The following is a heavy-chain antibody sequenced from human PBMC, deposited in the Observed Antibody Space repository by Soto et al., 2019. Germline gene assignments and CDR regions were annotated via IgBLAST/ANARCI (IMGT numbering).Heavy chain of an antibody. D-gene: IGHD6-25*01. CDR2: ISYDGSNK. J-gene: IGHJ6*02. CDR3: AEDRRPNYYYGMDV. CDR1: GFTFSSYG. Sequence: QVQLVESGGGVVQPGRSLRLSCAASGFTFSSYGMHWVRQAPGKGLEWVAVISYDGSNKYYADSVKGRFTISRDNSKNTPVVQMNSLRAEDTAVYYCAEDRRPNYYYGMDVWGQGTTVTVSS. V-gene: IGHV3-30*18.